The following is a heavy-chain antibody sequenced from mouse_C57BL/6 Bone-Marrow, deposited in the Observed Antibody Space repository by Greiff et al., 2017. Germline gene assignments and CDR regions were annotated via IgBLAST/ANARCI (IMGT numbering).Heavy chain of an antibody. J-gene: IGHJ3*01. CDR2: IDPSDSYT. V-gene: IGHV1-69*01. CDR1: GYTFTSYW. D-gene: IGHD1-1*01. CDR3: ARDYDGSSFWFAY. Sequence: QVQLQQPGAELVMPGASVKLSCKASGYTFTSYWMHWVKQRPGQGLEWIGEIDPSDSYTNYNQKFKGKATLTVDKSSSTAYMQLSSLTSEDSAVYYCARDYDGSSFWFAYWGQGTTVTVS.